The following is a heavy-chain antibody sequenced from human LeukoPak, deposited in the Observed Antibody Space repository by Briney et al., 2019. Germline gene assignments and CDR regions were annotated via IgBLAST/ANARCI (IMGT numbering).Heavy chain of an antibody. CDR3: AKGGGYSYGYNYYYYMDV. J-gene: IGHJ6*03. D-gene: IGHD5-18*01. CDR1: GFSFSNYW. CDR2: IKQDGSEK. Sequence: PGGSLRLSCAASGFSFSNYWMSWVRQAPGKGLEWVANIKQDGSEKYYVDSVKGRFTISRDNSKNTLYLQMNSLRAEDTAVYYCAKGGGYSYGYNYYYYMDVWGKGTTVTVSS. V-gene: IGHV3-7*01.